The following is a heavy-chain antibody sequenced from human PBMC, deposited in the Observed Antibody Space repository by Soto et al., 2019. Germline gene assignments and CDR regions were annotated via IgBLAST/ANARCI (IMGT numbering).Heavy chain of an antibody. CDR2: MSYDGSYQ. D-gene: IGHD6-6*01. V-gene: IGHV3-30*18. J-gene: IGHJ4*02. Sequence: QVQLVESGGGVVQPGRSLRLSCAASGFTLSGNDMHWVRQAPGKGPEWVAVMSYDGSYQYYADSVKGRFTISRDTSKSTLYLQMNSLRTEDTAVYYCAKGGWYTSSSPSDCWGQGTLVTVSS. CDR3: AKGGWYTSSSPSDC. CDR1: GFTLSGND.